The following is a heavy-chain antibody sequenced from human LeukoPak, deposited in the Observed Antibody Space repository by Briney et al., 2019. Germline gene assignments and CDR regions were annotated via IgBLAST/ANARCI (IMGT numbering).Heavy chain of an antibody. Sequence: ASVKVSCKASSYTFTSYGISWVRQAPGQGLEWMGWISAYNGNTNYGQKFQGRVTMTTDTSTSTAYMELRSLRSDDTAVYYCARDSHYYGRSGYPDYWGQGTLVTVSS. V-gene: IGHV1-18*01. D-gene: IGHD3-22*01. J-gene: IGHJ4*02. CDR3: ARDSHYYGRSGYPDY. CDR1: SYTFTSYG. CDR2: ISAYNGNT.